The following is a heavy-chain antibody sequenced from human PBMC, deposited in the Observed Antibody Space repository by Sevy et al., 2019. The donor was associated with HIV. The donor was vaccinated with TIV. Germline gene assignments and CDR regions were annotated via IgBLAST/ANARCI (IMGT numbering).Heavy chain of an antibody. V-gene: IGHV3-15*01. CDR2: IKSKSDGGTT. CDR3: TTGPRITMIVVG. Sequence: GGSLRLSCAASGFTFSNSGMSWVRQAPGKGLEWVCRIKSKSDGGTTDYAAPVKGRFSSSRDDSKNTLYLQMNSMKTEDTAVYYCTTGPRITMIVVGWGQGTLVTVSS. CDR1: GFTFSNSG. J-gene: IGHJ4*02. D-gene: IGHD3-22*01.